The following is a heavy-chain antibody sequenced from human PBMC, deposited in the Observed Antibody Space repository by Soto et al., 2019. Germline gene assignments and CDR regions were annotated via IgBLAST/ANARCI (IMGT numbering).Heavy chain of an antibody. V-gene: IGHV3-23*01. D-gene: IGHD6-13*01. CDR3: TTGEEGHSNWYGKFAS. CDR1: GFTFNNCA. Sequence: ARSLRLSSAASGFTFNNCAMIWGRQAQVKGLQCVSSISGSGSNADYAGCVKGLFIIARDKSKNTVSLQMNRLRVEEAAVYYCTTGEEGHSNWYGKFASWDQGTQVTVSS. CDR2: ISGSGSNA. J-gene: IGHJ4*02.